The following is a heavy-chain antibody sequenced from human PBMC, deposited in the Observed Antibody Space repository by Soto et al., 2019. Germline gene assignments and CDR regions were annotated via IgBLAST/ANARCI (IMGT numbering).Heavy chain of an antibody. D-gene: IGHD3-9*01. Sequence: ASVKVSCKASGYTFTSYAMHWVRQAPGQRLEWMGWINAGNGNTKYSQKFQGRFTISRDNSKNTLYLQMNSLRAEDTAVYYCARDAYDILTGYPPHFDYWGQGTLVTVSS. CDR3: ARDAYDILTGYPPHFDY. J-gene: IGHJ4*02. V-gene: IGHV1-3*01. CDR2: INAGNGNT. CDR1: GYTFTSYA.